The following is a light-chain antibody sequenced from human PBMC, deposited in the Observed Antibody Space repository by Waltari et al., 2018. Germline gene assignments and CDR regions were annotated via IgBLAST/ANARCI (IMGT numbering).Light chain of an antibody. CDR2: GAS. CDR1: QSVSSN. Sequence: EIVMTPSPATLSVSPGDRATPSCRASQSVSSNLAWYQQKPGQAPRLLIYGASTRATGIPARFSGSGSGTEFTLTISSLQSEDFAVYYCQQYNNWPPYTFGQGTKLEIK. CDR3: QQYNNWPPYT. J-gene: IGKJ2*01. V-gene: IGKV3-15*01.